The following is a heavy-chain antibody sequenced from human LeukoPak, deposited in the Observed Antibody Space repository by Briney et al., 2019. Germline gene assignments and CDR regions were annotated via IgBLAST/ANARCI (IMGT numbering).Heavy chain of an antibody. V-gene: IGHV4-4*07. CDR3: ARAGVYVGYFDY. Sequence: SETLSLTCTVSGGSISTYYWNWIRQPAGRGLEWIGRVYTTGNTNYNPSLKSRVTVSVDTSKNQFSLQLTSVTAADTAVYYCARAGVYVGYFDYWGQGTPVTVSS. D-gene: IGHD5/OR15-5a*01. CDR1: GGSISTYY. CDR2: VYTTGNT. J-gene: IGHJ4*02.